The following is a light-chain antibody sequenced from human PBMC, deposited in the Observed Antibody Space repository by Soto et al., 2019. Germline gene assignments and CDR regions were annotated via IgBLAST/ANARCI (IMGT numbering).Light chain of an antibody. CDR1: QSISGY. V-gene: IGKV3-11*02. Sequence: EIVLTQSPATLSLSPGERATLSCRASQSISGYLGWYQQKPGQAPRLLIYADSNRATGIPARLSGSGSGRDFTLTISSLEPKDFSVYYCQQRYNWPITFGQGTRLEIK. CDR2: ADS. J-gene: IGKJ5*01. CDR3: QQRYNWPIT.